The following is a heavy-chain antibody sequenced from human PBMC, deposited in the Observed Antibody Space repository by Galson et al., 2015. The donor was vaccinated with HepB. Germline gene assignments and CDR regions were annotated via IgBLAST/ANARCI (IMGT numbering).Heavy chain of an antibody. V-gene: IGHV1-2*02. CDR1: GSTFTGYY. Sequence: SVKVSCKASGSTFTGYYMHWVRQAPGQGLEWMGWINPNSGGTNYAQKFQGRVTMTRDTSISTAYMELSRLRSDDTAVYYCARAGQPSITSVEMIVAYNGCVDYWGQGTLVTVSS. CDR3: ARAGQPSITSVEMIVAYNGCVDY. CDR2: INPNSGGT. D-gene: IGHD3-22*01. J-gene: IGHJ4*02.